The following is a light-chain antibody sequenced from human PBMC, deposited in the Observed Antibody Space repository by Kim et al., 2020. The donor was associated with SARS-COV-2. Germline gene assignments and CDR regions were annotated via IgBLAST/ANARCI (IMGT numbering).Light chain of an antibody. CDR1: QSLLHSNGYYL. CDR3: MQALQSPLT. J-gene: IGKJ5*01. CDR2: LGS. V-gene: IGKV2-28*01. Sequence: DIVMTQSPLSLPVTPGEPASITCRSSQSLLHSNGYYLLTWYLQKPGQSPQLLIYLGSNRASGVPDRFSGSGSGTDFTLRISRVEAEDVGFYYCMQALQSPLTFGQGTRLEIK.